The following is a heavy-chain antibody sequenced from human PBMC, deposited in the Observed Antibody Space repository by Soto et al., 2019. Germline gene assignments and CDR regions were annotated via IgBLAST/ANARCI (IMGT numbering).Heavy chain of an antibody. CDR3: VREDGLVGSNSAFDY. CDR2: INGRSNYK. J-gene: IGHJ4*02. CDR1: GFSFSTYN. V-gene: IGHV3-21*02. D-gene: IGHD1-26*01. Sequence: EVQVVESGGGLVKPGGSLRLSCATSGFSFSTYNMNWVRQAPGKGLEWVSSINGRSNYKYYTDSVKGRFAISRDNPKKSLYLQMDRLRVEDTAVYYCVREDGLVGSNSAFDYWGQGTLVPVSS.